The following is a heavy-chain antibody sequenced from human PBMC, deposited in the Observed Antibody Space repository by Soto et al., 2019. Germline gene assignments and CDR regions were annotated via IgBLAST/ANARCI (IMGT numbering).Heavy chain of an antibody. CDR3: ARVAILTGNDWYYYYMGV. V-gene: IGHV3-74*01. J-gene: IGHJ6*03. CDR2: INSDGSST. Sequence: EVQLVESGGGLVQPGGSLRLSCAASGFTFSSYWMHWVRQAPGKGLVWVSRINSDGSSTNYADSVKGRFTISRDNAKNTLYLQMNSLRAEDAAVYYCARVAILTGNDWYYYYMGVCGKGTTVTVSS. CDR1: GFTFSSYW. D-gene: IGHD3-9*01.